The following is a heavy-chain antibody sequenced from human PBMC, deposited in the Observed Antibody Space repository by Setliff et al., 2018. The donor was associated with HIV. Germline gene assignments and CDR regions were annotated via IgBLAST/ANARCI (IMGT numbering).Heavy chain of an antibody. D-gene: IGHD3-10*01. CDR1: GGTFSAYA. CDR3: ARDSFGGEFTYYYYGMDV. CDR2: IIPIFDTT. J-gene: IGHJ6*02. V-gene: IGHV1-69*05. Sequence: GASVKVSCKLSGGTFSAYAITWVRQAPGQGLEWMGRIIPIFDTTNSAQKFQGRVTMTRDTSSSTAYMELSSLRSEDTAVYYCARDSFGGEFTYYYYGMDVWGQGTTVTVSS.